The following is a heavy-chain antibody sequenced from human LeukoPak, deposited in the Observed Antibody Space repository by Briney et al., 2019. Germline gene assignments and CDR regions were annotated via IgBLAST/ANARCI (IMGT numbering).Heavy chain of an antibody. CDR3: ARGAYD. Sequence: PGGSLRLSCAASGFSVSDNYMNWVRQAPGKRLEWVSVIYSGGGGGSIYYADSVKGRFTLSRDNSQNTVYLQMNSLRAEDTAVYYCARGAYDWGQGTLVTVSS. D-gene: IGHD2-8*01. CDR2: IYSGGGGGSI. V-gene: IGHV3-53*01. J-gene: IGHJ4*02. CDR1: GFSVSDNY.